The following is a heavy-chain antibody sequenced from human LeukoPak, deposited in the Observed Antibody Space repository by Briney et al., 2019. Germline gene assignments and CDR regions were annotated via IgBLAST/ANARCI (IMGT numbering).Heavy chain of an antibody. CDR2: IYHSGST. V-gene: IGHV4-30-2*01. J-gene: IGHJ5*02. CDR1: GGSISSGGYS. D-gene: IGHD2-15*01. Sequence: SGTLSLTCAVSGGSISSGGYSWSWIRQPPGKGLEWIGYIYHSGSTYYNPSLKSRVTISVDRSKNQFSLKLSSVTAADTAVYYCARVGVVVVAATLPSYWFDPWGQGTLVTVSS. CDR3: ARVGVVVVAATLPSYWFDP.